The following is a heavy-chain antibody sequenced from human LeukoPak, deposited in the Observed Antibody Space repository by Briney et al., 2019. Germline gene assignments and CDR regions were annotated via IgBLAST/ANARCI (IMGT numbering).Heavy chain of an antibody. J-gene: IGHJ4*02. Sequence: RTGGSLRLSCAASGFTFSSFSMNWVRQAPGKGLEWVSYISSSSSSIYYADSVKGRFTISRDNAKNSLYLQMNSLSVEDTAVYYCGVSGGSSPGYWGQGTLVTVSS. CDR2: ISSSSSSI. CDR3: GVSGGSSPGY. V-gene: IGHV3-48*04. D-gene: IGHD2-15*01. CDR1: GFTFSSFS.